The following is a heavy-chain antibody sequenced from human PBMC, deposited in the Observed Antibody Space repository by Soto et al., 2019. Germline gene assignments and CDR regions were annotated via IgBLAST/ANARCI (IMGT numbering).Heavy chain of an antibody. V-gene: IGHV5-51*01. J-gene: IGHJ6*02. CDR2: IFPGDSDT. CDR3: ARVMFDSYFYALDV. CDR1: GYNFAGYW. Sequence: GASLRNSCKTSGYNFAGYWIGWVRQLPGKGLEWLGIIFPGDSDTKYSPSLMDRVIISLDKSKNQFSLKLWSVTAADTAVYYCARVMFDSYFYALDVWGQGTTVPVSS. D-gene: IGHD3-10*02.